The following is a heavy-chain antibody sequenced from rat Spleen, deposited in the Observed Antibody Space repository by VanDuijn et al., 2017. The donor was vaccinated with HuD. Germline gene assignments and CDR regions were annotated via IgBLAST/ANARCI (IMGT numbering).Heavy chain of an antibody. J-gene: IGHJ3*01. CDR2: ISYDGSST. CDR1: GFTFSDFN. V-gene: IGHV5-7*01. CDR3: ARHGYGGYSGPFAY. D-gene: IGHD1-11*01. Sequence: EVRLVESGGGLVQPGRSLKLSCAASGFTFSDFNMAWVRQAPKKGLEWVATISYDGSSTYCRDSVKGRFTISRDNAKSTLYVQMDSLRSEDTATYYCARHGYGGYSGPFAYWGQGTLVTVSS.